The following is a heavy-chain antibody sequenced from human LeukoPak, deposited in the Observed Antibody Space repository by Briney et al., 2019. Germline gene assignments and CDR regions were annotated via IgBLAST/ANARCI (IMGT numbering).Heavy chain of an antibody. CDR2: ISSSGSTI. D-gene: IGHD1-1*01. CDR3: ARVVGSEGNWYVDY. CDR1: GFTFSDYY. V-gene: IGHV3-11*04. Sequence: GGSLRLSCAASGFTFSDYYMSWIRQAPGKGLEWVSYISSSGSTIYYADSVKGRFTISRDNSRNTLYLQMNSLRVGDTAVYYCARVVGSEGNWYVDYWGQGTLVTVSS. J-gene: IGHJ4*02.